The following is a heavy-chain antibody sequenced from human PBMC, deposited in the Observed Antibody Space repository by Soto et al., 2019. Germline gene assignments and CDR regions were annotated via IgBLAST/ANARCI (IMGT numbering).Heavy chain of an antibody. CDR2: INHSGST. CDR3: ARGCIADTHYYYYYYGMDV. V-gene: IGHV4-34*01. D-gene: IGHD6-13*01. Sequence: PSETLSLTCTVYGGSFSGYYWSWIRQPPGKGLEWIGEINHSGSTNYNPSLKSRVTISVDTSKNQFSLKLSSVTAADTAVYYCARGCIADTHYYYYYYGMDVWGQGTTVTVSS. J-gene: IGHJ6*02. CDR1: GGSFSGYY.